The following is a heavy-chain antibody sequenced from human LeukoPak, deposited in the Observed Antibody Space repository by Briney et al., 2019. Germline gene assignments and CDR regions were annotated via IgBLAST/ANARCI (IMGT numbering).Heavy chain of an antibody. Sequence: SETLSLTCTVSGGSISSGGYYWSWIRQHPGKGLEWIGYIYYSGSTYYNPSLKSRVTISVDTSKNQFSLKLSSVTAADTAVYHCASSYSGSHVVDFQHWGQGTLVTVSS. J-gene: IGHJ1*01. CDR3: ASSYSGSHVVDFQH. CDR2: IYYSGST. V-gene: IGHV4-31*03. CDR1: GGSISSGGYY. D-gene: IGHD1-26*01.